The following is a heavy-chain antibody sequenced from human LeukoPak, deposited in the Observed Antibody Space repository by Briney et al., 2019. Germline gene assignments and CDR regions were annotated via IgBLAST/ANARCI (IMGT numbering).Heavy chain of an antibody. D-gene: IGHD3-22*01. V-gene: IGHV3-21*01. J-gene: IGHJ4*02. CDR1: GFTFSSYS. CDR2: ISSSSSYI. CDR3: ARVVRYDSSGYSH. Sequence: GGSLRLSCAASGFTFSSYSMNWVRQAPGKGLEWVSSISSSSSYIYYADSVKGRFTISRDNAKNSLYLQMNSLRAEDTAVYYCARVVRYDSSGYSHWGQGTLVTVSS.